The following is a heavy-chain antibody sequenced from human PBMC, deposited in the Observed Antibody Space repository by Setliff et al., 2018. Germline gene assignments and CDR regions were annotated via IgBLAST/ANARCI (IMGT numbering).Heavy chain of an antibody. J-gene: IGHJ6*03. CDR3: GRDRSTVIRGVTSFFYYYMDV. V-gene: IGHV4-59*11. D-gene: IGHD3-10*01. CDR2: IFYSDTA. Sequence: SETLSLTCTVSGGSIGPHYWSWIRQAPGKGLGWIGHIFYSDTAKYNPSLESRAAISVXXXKNQFSXXXXXXTXXXXXXXXCGRDRSTVIRGVTSFFYYYMDVWGGGTTVTVSS. CDR1: GGSIGPHY.